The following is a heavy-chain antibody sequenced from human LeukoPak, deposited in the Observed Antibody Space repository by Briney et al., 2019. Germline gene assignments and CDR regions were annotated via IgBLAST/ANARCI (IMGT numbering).Heavy chain of an antibody. D-gene: IGHD3-16*02. CDR3: AAGYTTGRYVRYFDY. CDR1: GFTLSNYA. V-gene: IGHV3-23*01. Sequence: PGASLRLSCVASGFTLSNYAMSWVRQAPGKGLEWVSSISGSGGSTYQAENVKGRFTISRDNSKNTLYLQMNSLRDEDTAIYYCAAGYTTGRYVRYFDYWGQGTLVTVSS. CDR2: ISGSGGST. J-gene: IGHJ4*02.